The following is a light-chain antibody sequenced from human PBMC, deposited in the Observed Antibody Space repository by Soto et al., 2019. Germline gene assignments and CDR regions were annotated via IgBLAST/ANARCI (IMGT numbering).Light chain of an antibody. CDR2: VNSDGSH. J-gene: IGLJ2*01. CDR3: QTWGTGIYVV. Sequence: QLVLTQSPSASASLGASVKLTCSLSSAHNSYAIAWHQKQPGKGPRFLMKVNSDGSHTRGDEIPHRFSGSTSGAEHYLTISGLQSEDEADYYCQTWGTGIYVVFGGGTQLTVL. V-gene: IGLV4-69*01. CDR1: SAHNSYA.